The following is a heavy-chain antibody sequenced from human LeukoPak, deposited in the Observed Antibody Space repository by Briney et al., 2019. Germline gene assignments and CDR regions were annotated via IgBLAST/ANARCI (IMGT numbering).Heavy chain of an antibody. Sequence: GASVNVSCKASGGTFSIYAISLVRQAPGQGLEWMGGIIPIFGTANYSQKFQGRVTITADGATSTAYMELSSLRSEDTAVYYCAREDYDSSGYYGLGYWGQGTLVTVSP. V-gene: IGHV1-69*13. J-gene: IGHJ4*02. CDR1: GGTFSIYA. D-gene: IGHD3-22*01. CDR3: AREDYDSSGYYGLGY. CDR2: IIPIFGTA.